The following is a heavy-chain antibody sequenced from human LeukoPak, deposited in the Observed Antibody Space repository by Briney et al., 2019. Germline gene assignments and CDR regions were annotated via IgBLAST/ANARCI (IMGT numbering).Heavy chain of an antibody. CDR1: GFTFSSHW. Sequence: PGGSLRLSCAASGFTFSSHWMHWVRQAPGKGLVWVSLINGDGSNTTYADSVKGRFTISRDNAKNTLYLQVNSLRAEDTAVYHCARSKRWYSTDAFDIWGQGTMVTVSS. CDR3: ARSKRWYSTDAFDI. D-gene: IGHD2-15*01. J-gene: IGHJ3*02. V-gene: IGHV3-74*03. CDR2: INGDGSNT.